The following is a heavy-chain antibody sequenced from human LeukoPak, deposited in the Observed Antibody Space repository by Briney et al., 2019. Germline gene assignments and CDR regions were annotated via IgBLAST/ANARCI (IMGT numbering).Heavy chain of an antibody. J-gene: IGHJ5*02. Sequence: GESLKISCKGSGYSFTSYWIGWVRQMPGKGLEWMGIIYPGDSDTRYSPSFQGQVTISADKSISTAYLQWSSLKASDTAMYYCARRPSPGGRYFDWLSYKGDWFDPWGQGTLVTVSS. CDR1: GYSFTSYW. CDR2: IYPGDSDT. V-gene: IGHV5-51*01. CDR3: ARRPSPGGRYFDWLSYKGDWFDP. D-gene: IGHD3-9*01.